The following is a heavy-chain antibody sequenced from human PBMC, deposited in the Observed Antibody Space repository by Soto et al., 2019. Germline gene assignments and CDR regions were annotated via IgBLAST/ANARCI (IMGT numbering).Heavy chain of an antibody. CDR1: GYTLTELS. CDR2: FDPEDGET. D-gene: IGHD1-20*01. CDR3: ATSIITGTQNYYYGMDV. J-gene: IGHJ6*02. Sequence: ASVKVSCKVSGYTLTELSMHWLRQAPGKGLEWMGGFDPEDGETIYAQKFQGRVTMTEDTSTDTAYMELSSLRSEDTAVYYCATSIITGTQNYYYGMDVWGQGTTVTVSS. V-gene: IGHV1-24*01.